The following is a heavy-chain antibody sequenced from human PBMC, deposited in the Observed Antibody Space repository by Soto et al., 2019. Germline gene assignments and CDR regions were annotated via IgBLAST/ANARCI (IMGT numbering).Heavy chain of an antibody. V-gene: IGHV1-18*01. Sequence: GASVKVSCKASGYTFTSYGISWVRQAPGQGLEWMGWISAYNGNTNYAQKLQGRVTVTTDTSTSTAYMELRSLRSDDTAVYYCARDRRTTVTISYNWFDPWGQGTLVTVSS. CDR3: ARDRRTTVTISYNWFDP. D-gene: IGHD4-4*01. CDR1: GYTFTSYG. J-gene: IGHJ5*02. CDR2: ISAYNGNT.